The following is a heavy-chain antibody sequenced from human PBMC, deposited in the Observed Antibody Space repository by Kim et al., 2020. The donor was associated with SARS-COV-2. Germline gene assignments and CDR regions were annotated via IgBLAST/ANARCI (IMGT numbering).Heavy chain of an antibody. Sequence: NWNNDYAASVKRRITINADTSKNEFSLQLSSVSPEDTAVYYCTRRFFDYWGQGTLVTVSS. D-gene: IGHD3-16*01. V-gene: IGHV6-1*01. CDR2: NWNN. J-gene: IGHJ4*02. CDR3: TRRFFDY.